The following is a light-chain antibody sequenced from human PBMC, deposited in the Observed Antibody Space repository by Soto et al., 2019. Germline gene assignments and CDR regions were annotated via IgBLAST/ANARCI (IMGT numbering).Light chain of an antibody. V-gene: IGKV2-28*01. J-gene: IGKJ1*01. CDR2: MAS. CDR3: MQAVQTPWS. CDR1: QSLLHSNGFNY. Sequence: EIVVTQSPLSLPVILGESASISCRSSQSLLHSNGFNYLDWYLQRPGQSPQLLIYMASSRASGVPDRFSGSGSGTDFTLTITRVEAEDVGLYYCMQAVQTPWSFGQGTKVESK.